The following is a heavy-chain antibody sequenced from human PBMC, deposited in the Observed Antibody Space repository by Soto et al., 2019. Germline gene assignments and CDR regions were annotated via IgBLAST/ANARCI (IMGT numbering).Heavy chain of an antibody. CDR3: AKSATVPAAIAY. CDR2: INAGNGNT. D-gene: IGHD2-2*02. Sequence: ASVKVSCKASGYTFTSYAMHWVRQAPGQRLEWMGWINAGNGNTKYSQMFQGRVTITRDTSASTAYMELSSLRSEDTAVYYCAKSATVPAAIAYWGHGTLVTVSS. V-gene: IGHV1-3*01. J-gene: IGHJ4*01. CDR1: GYTFTSYA.